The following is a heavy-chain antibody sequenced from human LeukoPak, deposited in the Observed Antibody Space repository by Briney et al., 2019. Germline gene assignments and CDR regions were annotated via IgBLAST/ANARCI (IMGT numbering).Heavy chain of an antibody. D-gene: IGHD6-19*01. CDR3: AREERGLAVAH. Sequence: HGGSLSLSCAASGFIFSNYAMHWVRQAPGKGLEYVSAVSASDGSTYYASSVKGRFTISRDNSKSILYLQMGSLRDEDMAVYYCAREERGLAVAHWGQGTRVTVSS. J-gene: IGHJ4*02. V-gene: IGHV3-64*01. CDR1: GFIFSNYA. CDR2: VSASDGST.